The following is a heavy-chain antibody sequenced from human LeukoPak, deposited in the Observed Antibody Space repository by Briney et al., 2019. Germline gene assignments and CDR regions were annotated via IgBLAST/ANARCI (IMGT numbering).Heavy chain of an antibody. J-gene: IGHJ3*02. CDR1: GFTFDDYA. Sequence: PGGSLRLSCAASGFTFDDYAMHWVRQAPGKGLEWVSGISWNSGSIGYADSVKGRFTISRDNAKNSLYLQMNSLRAEDMALYYCAKDMDGGNDWDAFDIWGQGTMVTVSS. CDR3: AKDMDGGNDWDAFDI. CDR2: ISWNSGSI. D-gene: IGHD4-23*01. V-gene: IGHV3-9*03.